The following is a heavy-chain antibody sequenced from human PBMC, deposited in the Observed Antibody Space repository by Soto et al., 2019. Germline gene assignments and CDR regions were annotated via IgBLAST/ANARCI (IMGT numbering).Heavy chain of an antibody. D-gene: IGHD3-22*01. CDR2: IYHGGTT. J-gene: IGHJ4*02. CDR3: ARTEYYYDSSGYAFDY. CDR1: GYSISSGSY. Sequence: SETLSLTCTVSGYSISSGSYWAWIRQPPGKGPEWIASIYHGGTTFYNPSLKSRITISVDTSNNQFSLKLSSVTAADTAVYYCARTEYYYDSSGYAFDYWGQGTLVTVSS. V-gene: IGHV4-38-2*02.